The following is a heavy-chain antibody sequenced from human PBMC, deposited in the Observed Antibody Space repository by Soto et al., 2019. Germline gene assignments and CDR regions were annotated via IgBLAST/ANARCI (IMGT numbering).Heavy chain of an antibody. V-gene: IGHV3-30-3*01. D-gene: IGHD2-15*01. CDR2: ISYDGSNK. J-gene: IGHJ6*02. Sequence: LRLSCAASGFTFSSYAMHWVRQAPGKGLEWVAVISYDGSNKYYADSVKGRFTISRDNSKNTLYLQMNSLRAEDTAVYYCARAVAIYYYYGMDVWGQGTTVTVSS. CDR1: GFTFSSYA. CDR3: ARAVAIYYYYGMDV.